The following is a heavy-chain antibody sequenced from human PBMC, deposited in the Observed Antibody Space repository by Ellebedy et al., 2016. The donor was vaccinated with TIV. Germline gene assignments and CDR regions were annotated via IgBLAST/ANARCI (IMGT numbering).Heavy chain of an antibody. J-gene: IGHJ4*02. CDR2: FSQSGST. D-gene: IGHD6-13*01. CDR1: GDSISSSVYY. CDR3: ARGKFAAAGIDY. Sequence: MPSETLSLTCTVSGDSISSSVYYWGWIRPPPGKGLEWIGSFSQSGSTYYNPSLTSRVTISVDTSKNQFSLKLSSVTAADTAVYYCARGKFAAAGIDYWGQGTLVTVSS. V-gene: IGHV4-39*07.